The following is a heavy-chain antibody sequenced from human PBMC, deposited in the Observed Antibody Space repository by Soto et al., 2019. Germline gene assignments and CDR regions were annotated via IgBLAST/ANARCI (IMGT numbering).Heavy chain of an antibody. CDR2: IYDSGSS. CDR3: AREKGYISGPKNFDY. D-gene: IGHD5-12*01. Sequence: SETLSLTCTVSGASISSGDYFWSWIRQSPGKGLEWIGYIYDSGSSYYNPSLKSRVTMSVDTSKNQFSLKLRSVAAADTAVYYCAREKGYISGPKNFDYWGQGTLVTVSS. V-gene: IGHV4-30-4*01. J-gene: IGHJ4*02. CDR1: GASISSGDYF.